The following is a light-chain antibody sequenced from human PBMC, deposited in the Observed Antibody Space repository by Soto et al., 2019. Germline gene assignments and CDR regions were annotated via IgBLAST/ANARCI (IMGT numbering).Light chain of an antibody. Sequence: EIVLTQSPGTLSLSPGERATLSCRASHSVSNRYLAWYQQKSGQAPRLLLYGASSRATGIPDRFSGSGSGTDFTLTLRRLEPEDFAVYYCQQFNNWPPVTFGQGTKVEIK. CDR1: HSVSNRY. CDR3: QQFNNWPPVT. CDR2: GAS. V-gene: IGKV3-20*01. J-gene: IGKJ1*01.